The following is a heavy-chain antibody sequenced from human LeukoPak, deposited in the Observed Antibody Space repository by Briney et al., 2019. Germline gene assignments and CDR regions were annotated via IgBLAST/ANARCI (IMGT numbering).Heavy chain of an antibody. CDR2: IYTSGST. J-gene: IGHJ5*02. D-gene: IGHD5-18*01. Sequence: SETLSRTCTVSGGSISSYYWSWIRQPAGKGLEWIGRIYTSGSTNYNPSLKSRVTMSVDTSKNQFSLKLSSVTAADTAVYYCAREVWIQLWLGWFDPWGQGTLVTVSS. V-gene: IGHV4-4*07. CDR1: GGSISSYY. CDR3: AREVWIQLWLGWFDP.